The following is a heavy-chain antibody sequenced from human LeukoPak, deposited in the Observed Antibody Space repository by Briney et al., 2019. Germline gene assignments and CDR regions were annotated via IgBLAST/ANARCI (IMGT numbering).Heavy chain of an antibody. V-gene: IGHV3-53*01. D-gene: IGHD2-21*02. CDR2: ICSGGST. Sequence: GGSVRLSRAASGHTVSRNYTSWVRHAPGKGLEWGSDICSGGSTYYADSVKGRFTISRDNSKNTLYRLINSLRAEDRAVYYCASVLAYCGGDCYSGDYWGEGTLVTV. J-gene: IGHJ4*02. CDR1: GHTVSRNY. CDR3: ASVLAYCGGDCYSGDY.